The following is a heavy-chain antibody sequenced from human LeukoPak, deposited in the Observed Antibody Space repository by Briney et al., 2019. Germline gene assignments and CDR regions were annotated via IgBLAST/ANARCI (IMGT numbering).Heavy chain of an antibody. V-gene: IGHV1-2*02. CDR2: INPNSGST. J-gene: IGHJ4*02. D-gene: IGHD2-2*01. CDR3: ARDAYAGFSSSWHEDH. CDR1: GYTFTGYY. Sequence: ASVKVSCKTSGYTFTGYYVHWVRQAPGQGLEWMGWINPNSGSTKYSPKFQARVTMTRDTSISTAYMELSGLTSDDTAVYYCARDAYAGFSSSWHEDHWGQGTLVTVSS.